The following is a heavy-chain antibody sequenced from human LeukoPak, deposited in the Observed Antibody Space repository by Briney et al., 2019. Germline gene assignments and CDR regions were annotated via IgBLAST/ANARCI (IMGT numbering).Heavy chain of an antibody. D-gene: IGHD6-13*01. CDR3: ARRSLIAAAGRGLDI. CDR1: GGSISGSIHY. CDR2: IFYRGST. V-gene: IGHV4-39*01. J-gene: IGHJ3*02. Sequence: SETLSLTCTVSGGSISGSIHYWGWIRQPPGKGLEWIGSIFYRGSTYYNPSLKSRVTISVDTSNNQFSLRLSSVTAADTALFYCARRSLIAAAGRGLDIWGQGTMVTVSS.